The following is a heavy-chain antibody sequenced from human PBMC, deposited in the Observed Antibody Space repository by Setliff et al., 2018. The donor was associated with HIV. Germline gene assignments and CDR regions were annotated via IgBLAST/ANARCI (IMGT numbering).Heavy chain of an antibody. V-gene: IGHV3-11*06. J-gene: IGHJ3*02. CDR3: ARVDATDEAFGM. CDR2: ISSSSSYT. CDR1: GFTFSDYY. Sequence: KPGGSLRLSCAASGFTFSDYYMSWIRQAPGKGLEWVSYISSSSSYTNYADSVKGRITIPRDNAKNSLSLQMNSLRAEDTALYYCARVDATDEAFGMWGQGTMVTVSS.